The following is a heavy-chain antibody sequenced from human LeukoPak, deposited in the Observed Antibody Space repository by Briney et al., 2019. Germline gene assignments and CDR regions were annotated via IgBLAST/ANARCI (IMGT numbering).Heavy chain of an antibody. V-gene: IGHV3-74*01. CDR2: INSDGSST. CDR3: ARVYDILTGYPNHMDV. J-gene: IGHJ6*03. D-gene: IGHD3-9*01. CDR1: GFTFSSYW. Sequence: GGSLRLSCAASGFTFSSYWMHWVRQAPGKGLVWVSRINSDGSSTSYADSVKGRFTISRDNAKNTLYLQMNSLRAEDTAVYYCARVYDILTGYPNHMDVWGKGTTVTISS.